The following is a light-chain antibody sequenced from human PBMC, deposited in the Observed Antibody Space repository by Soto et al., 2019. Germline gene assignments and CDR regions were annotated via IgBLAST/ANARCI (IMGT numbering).Light chain of an antibody. J-gene: IGKJ5*01. V-gene: IGKV1-39*01. CDR3: QQSYA. CDR1: QSISSY. Sequence: IQMTQSPSTLSASVLDIFTITCRASQSISSYLNWYQQKPGKAPKLLIYAASSLQSGVPSRFSGSGSGTDFTLTISSLQPEDFATYYCQQSYAFGQGTRLEI. CDR2: AAS.